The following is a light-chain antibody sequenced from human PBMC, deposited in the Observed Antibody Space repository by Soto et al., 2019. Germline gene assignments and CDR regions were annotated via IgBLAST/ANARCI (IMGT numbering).Light chain of an antibody. CDR1: QDISNW. CDR2: AAS. Sequence: DIQMTQSPSSVSASVGDRVTITCRASQDISNWLAWYQQKPGQAPKLLIFAASSLQSGVPSRFSGSGSGTDFTLPISSLQSEDFATYYCQQADSFPLTFGGGTKVDIK. J-gene: IGKJ4*01. CDR3: QQADSFPLT. V-gene: IGKV1-12*01.